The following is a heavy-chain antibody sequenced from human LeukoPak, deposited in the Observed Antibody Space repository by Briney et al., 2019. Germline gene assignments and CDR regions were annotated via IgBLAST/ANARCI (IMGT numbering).Heavy chain of an antibody. V-gene: IGHV3-23*01. CDR2: ISGTGGNT. J-gene: IGHJ6*02. D-gene: IGHD2-2*01. CDR1: GFTFSSYA. CDR3: AKSGGSSTSAYAMVV. Sequence: GGSLRLSCAASGFTFSSYAMSWVRQAPGKGLEWVSGISGTGGNTYYADSVKGRFTISRDNSKNTLYLQMNTLRAEDTAIYYCAKSGGSSTSAYAMVVWGQGTTVTVSS.